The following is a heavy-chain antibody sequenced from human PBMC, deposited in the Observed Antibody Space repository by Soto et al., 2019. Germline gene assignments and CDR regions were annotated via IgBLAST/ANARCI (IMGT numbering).Heavy chain of an antibody. CDR1: GVSISDTSYY. V-gene: IGHV4-39*01. Sequence: QLQLQESGPGLVKPSETLSLTCTVSGVSISDTSYYWGWIRQPPGKGLDWIGTSYFNGNTFYNPSLKSRLTISVDTSSNQFSLRLTSVTAADTAVYYCARQGSYWGQGTLVAVSS. CDR2: SYFNGNT. J-gene: IGHJ4*02. CDR3: ARQGSY.